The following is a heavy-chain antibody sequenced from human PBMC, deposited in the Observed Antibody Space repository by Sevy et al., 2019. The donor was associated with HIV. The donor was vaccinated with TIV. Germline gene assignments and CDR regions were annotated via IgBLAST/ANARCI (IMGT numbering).Heavy chain of an antibody. CDR3: VGETGGSGSAGYFGD. Sequence: GESLKISCAASGFTFSNYVMHWVRQAPGKGLEWVALISLHGTNKDYRDSVKGRFTISRDEAKNTLYVEMTSLTVEDTALYYCVGETGGSGSAGYFGDWGQGTLVTVSS. D-gene: IGHD2-15*01. J-gene: IGHJ4*02. V-gene: IGHV3-30*04. CDR2: ISLHGTNK. CDR1: GFTFSNYV.